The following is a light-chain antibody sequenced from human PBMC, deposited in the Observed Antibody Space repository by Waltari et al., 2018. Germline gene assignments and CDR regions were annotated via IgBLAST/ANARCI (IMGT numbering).Light chain of an antibody. V-gene: IGKV3-11*01. CDR2: DSS. J-gene: IGKJ5*01. CDR1: QTVSTY. Sequence: ENVLTQSPATLSLSPGEQATLSCRARQTVSTYLAWYQQKPGQAPRLLIYDSSNRAAGVPARFSGGGSGTDFTLTISSLDPEDSAVYYCQQRINWPLTFGQGTRLEIK. CDR3: QQRINWPLT.